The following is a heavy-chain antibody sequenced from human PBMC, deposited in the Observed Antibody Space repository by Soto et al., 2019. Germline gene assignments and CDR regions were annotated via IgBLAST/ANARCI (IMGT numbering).Heavy chain of an antibody. CDR2: IWYDGSNK. Sequence: QAGGSLRLSCAASGFTFSSYGMHWVRQAPGKGLEWVAVIWYDGSNKYYADSVKGRFTISRDNSKNTLYLQMNSLRAEDTAVYYCARDRYCSSTSCQYYFDYWGQGTLVTVSS. CDR1: GFTFSSYG. J-gene: IGHJ4*02. CDR3: ARDRYCSSTSCQYYFDY. D-gene: IGHD2-2*01. V-gene: IGHV3-33*01.